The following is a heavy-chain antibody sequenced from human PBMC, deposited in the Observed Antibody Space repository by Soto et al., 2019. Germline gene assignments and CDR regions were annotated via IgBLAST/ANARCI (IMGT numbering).Heavy chain of an antibody. V-gene: IGHV1-69*01. J-gene: IGHJ6*02. CDR1: GGTFSDST. D-gene: IGHD1-1*01. CDR3: ARHGTLPGYSYGMDV. Sequence: QVQLVQSGAELRKPGSSVKVSCKASGGTFSDSTINWVRQAPGQRLEWMGGIIPIFDTANYAEKFQGRVTITADESTSPSFMEVSSLRSEAPAVYYCARHGTLPGYSYGMDVWGQGTMVTVSS. CDR2: IIPIFDTA.